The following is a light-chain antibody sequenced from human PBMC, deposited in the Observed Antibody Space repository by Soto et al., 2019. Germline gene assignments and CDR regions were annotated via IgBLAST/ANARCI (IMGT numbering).Light chain of an antibody. CDR3: QQSYSTWT. CDR1: QSISRY. V-gene: IGKV1-39*01. J-gene: IGKJ1*01. CDR2: TTS. Sequence: DIQMTQSPSSLSASVGDRVTIACRASQSISRYLNWYQQKPGEAPKLLIYTTSSLQSGVPSRFSGSGSGTDFTLTISRLQPEDFATYYCQQSYSTWTFGQGTKVEI.